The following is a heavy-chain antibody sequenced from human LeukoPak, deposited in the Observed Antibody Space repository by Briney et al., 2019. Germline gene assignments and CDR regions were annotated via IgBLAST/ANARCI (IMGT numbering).Heavy chain of an antibody. CDR1: GTSISSYY. CDR2: IYYSGST. D-gene: IGHD2-2*01. V-gene: IGHV4-59*12. Sequence: SETLSLTCTVSGTSISSYYWSWLRQPPGKGLEWIGYIYYSGSTNHNPSLKSRVTISVDTSKNQFSLKLSSVTAADTAVYYCARRRRILGNIVVVPAAALGRYYFDYWGQGTLVTVSS. CDR3: ARRRRILGNIVVVPAAALGRYYFDY. J-gene: IGHJ4*02.